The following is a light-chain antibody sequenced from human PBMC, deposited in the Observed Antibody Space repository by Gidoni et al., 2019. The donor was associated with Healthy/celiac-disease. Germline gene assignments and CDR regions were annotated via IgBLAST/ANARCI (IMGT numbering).Light chain of an antibody. CDR1: QSVRSY. CDR2: DAS. CDR3: QQRSNWPPGYT. V-gene: IGKV3-11*01. J-gene: IGKJ2*01. Sequence: EIVLTQSPATLSLSPGESATLSCRASQSVRSYLAWYQQKPGQAPRLLLYDASNRATGIPARFSGSGSGTDFTLTISSLEPEDFAVYYCQQRSNWPPGYTFXQXTKLEIK.